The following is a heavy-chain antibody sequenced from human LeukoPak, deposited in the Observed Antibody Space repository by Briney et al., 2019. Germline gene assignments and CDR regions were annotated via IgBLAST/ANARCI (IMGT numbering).Heavy chain of an antibody. D-gene: IGHD6-19*01. V-gene: IGHV4-59*08. J-gene: IGHJ4*02. CDR3: ASSTVAGTDYFDY. Sequence: SETLSLTCTGSGGSISSYYWSWIRQPPGKGLEWVGYIYYNGNTNYNPSLKSRVTISVDTSKNQFSLKLSSVTAADTAVYYCASSTVAGTDYFDYWGQGTLVTVSS. CDR1: GGSISSYY. CDR2: IYYNGNT.